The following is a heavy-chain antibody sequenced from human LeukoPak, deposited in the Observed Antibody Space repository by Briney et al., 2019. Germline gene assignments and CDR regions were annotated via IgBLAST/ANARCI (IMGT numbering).Heavy chain of an antibody. D-gene: IGHD6-19*01. V-gene: IGHV3-33*01. CDR2: IWYDGSNK. CDR3: ARGQQWLVQDEYYFDY. J-gene: IGHJ4*02. Sequence: GRSLRLSCAASGFTFSSYGMHWVRQAPGKGLEWVAVIWYDGSNKYYADSVKGRFTISRDNSKNTLYLQMNSLRAEDTAVYYCARGQQWLVQDEYYFDYWGQGTLVTVSS. CDR1: GFTFSSYG.